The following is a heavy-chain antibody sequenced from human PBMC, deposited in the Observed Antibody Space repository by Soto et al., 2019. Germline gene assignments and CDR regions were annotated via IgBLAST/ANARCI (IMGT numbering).Heavy chain of an antibody. J-gene: IGHJ6*02. CDR3: ARQVLRYFDWLSSADGMDV. D-gene: IGHD3-9*01. CDR2: INHSGST. CDR1: GGSLSGYY. Sequence: SETLSLTCAVYGGSLSGYYWSWIRQPPGKGLEWIGEINHSGSTNYNPSLKSRVTISVDTSKNQFSLKLSSVTAADTAVYYCARQVLRYFDWLSSADGMDVWGQGTTVTVSS. V-gene: IGHV4-34*01.